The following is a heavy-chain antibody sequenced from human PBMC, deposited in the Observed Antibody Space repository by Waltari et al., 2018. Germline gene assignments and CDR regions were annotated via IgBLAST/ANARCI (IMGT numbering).Heavy chain of an antibody. D-gene: IGHD3-10*01. Sequence: QVQLVESGGGVVQPGGSLKLSCEASGFSFRSYPMHWVRQAPGKGLEWVASIRYDRSTTYYAVSVKGRFAISRDNSKNTLDLQMNSLRDEDTAVYFCAKDRGEGGTVYYLDVWGEGTTVTISS. J-gene: IGHJ6*03. CDR1: GFSFRSYP. CDR3: AKDRGEGGTVYYLDV. CDR2: IRYDRSTT. V-gene: IGHV3-30*02.